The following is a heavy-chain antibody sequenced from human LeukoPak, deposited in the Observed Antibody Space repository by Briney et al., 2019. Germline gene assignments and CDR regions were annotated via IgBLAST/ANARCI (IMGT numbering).Heavy chain of an antibody. J-gene: IGHJ4*02. D-gene: IGHD2-2*01. CDR2: VYYTGNT. CDR3: ARTLHPQTTSWFLDS. CDR1: GGSINTYY. Sequence: SETLSLTCNVPGGSINTYYWSWIRQSPGKGLEWIGYVYYTGNTNYSPSLKSRVTISVDTSKNQFSLKLTSVTAADTAVYFCARTLHPQTTSWFLDSWGQGTLVTVSS. V-gene: IGHV4-59*12.